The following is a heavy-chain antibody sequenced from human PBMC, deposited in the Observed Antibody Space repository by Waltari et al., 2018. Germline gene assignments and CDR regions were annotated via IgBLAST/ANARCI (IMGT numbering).Heavy chain of an antibody. CDR3: ARGTPGLLTAGYGMDV. CDR2: IIPILGIA. V-gene: IGHV1-69*01. J-gene: IGHJ6*02. Sequence: QVQLVQSGAEVKKPGSSVKVSCKASGGTFSSYAISWVRQAAGQGLEWMGVIIPILGIANYAQNFQCRVTITADESTSTAYMELSSRRSEDTAVYYCARGTPGLLTAGYGMDVWGQGTTVTVSS. D-gene: IGHD1-26*01. CDR1: GGTFSSYA.